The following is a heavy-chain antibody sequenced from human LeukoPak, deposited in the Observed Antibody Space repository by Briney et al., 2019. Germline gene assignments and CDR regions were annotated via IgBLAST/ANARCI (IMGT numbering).Heavy chain of an antibody. CDR1: GGSFSGYY. CDR3: ARHKISPRHAFIVGATSGPNNWFDP. CDR2: INHSGST. Sequence: SETLSLTCAVYGGSFSGYYWSWIRQPPGKGLEWIGEINHSGSTNYNPSLKSRVTISVHTSKNQLSLKLSAVTAADTAVYYCARHKISPRHAFIVGATSGPNNWFDPWGQGTLVTVSS. D-gene: IGHD1-26*01. V-gene: IGHV4-34*01. J-gene: IGHJ5*02.